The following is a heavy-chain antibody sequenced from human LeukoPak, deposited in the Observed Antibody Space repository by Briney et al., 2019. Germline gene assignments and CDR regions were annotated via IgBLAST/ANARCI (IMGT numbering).Heavy chain of an antibody. D-gene: IGHD1-26*01. CDR2: ISGNNDHP. Sequence: ASVKVSCKASGYTFSNFGINWVRQAPGQGLEWMGWISGNNDHPNYGQKFQGRFTMTTDSSTSTAYMELRNLRSDDTAVYYCVRDGTTTDDYWGQGTLVTVSS. CDR3: VRDGTTTDDY. V-gene: IGHV1-18*01. CDR1: GYTFSNFG. J-gene: IGHJ4*02.